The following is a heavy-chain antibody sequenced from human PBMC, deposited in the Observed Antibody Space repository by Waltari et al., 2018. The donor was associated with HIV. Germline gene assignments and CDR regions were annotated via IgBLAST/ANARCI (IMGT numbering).Heavy chain of an antibody. V-gene: IGHV3-23*01. CDR1: GFSFKNKD. Sequence: EVQLLQSGGGLVQPGGSLTVSCAASGFSFKNKDVTWVRQAPGKGLEWVSSFSSNDRNIYDADSVRGRFTLSRDISKNTMYLHMKSLRPEDTALYFCVKDLPGTTWSHNAMDVWGQGTMVTVSS. D-gene: IGHD1-26*01. J-gene: IGHJ6*02. CDR3: VKDLPGTTWSHNAMDV. CDR2: FSSNDRNI.